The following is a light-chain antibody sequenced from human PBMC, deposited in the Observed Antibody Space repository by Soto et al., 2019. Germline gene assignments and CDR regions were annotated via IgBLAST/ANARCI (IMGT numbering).Light chain of an antibody. J-gene: IGKJ5*01. Sequence: EIVLTQSPVPLSLSPGERATLSCRASQSVSSYLAWYQQKPGQAPRLLIYDASNRVTGIPARFSGSGSGTDFTLTVSRLEPEDFAVYYCQQYGSSPITFGRGTRLEI. CDR1: QSVSSY. V-gene: IGKV3-20*01. CDR3: QQYGSSPIT. CDR2: DAS.